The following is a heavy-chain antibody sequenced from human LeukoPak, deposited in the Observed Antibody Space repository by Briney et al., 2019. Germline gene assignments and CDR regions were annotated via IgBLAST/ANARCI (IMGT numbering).Heavy chain of an antibody. V-gene: IGHV3-53*01. Sequence: PGGSLRLSCAASGFIVSSNYMSWVRQAPGKGLEWVSVIYSGGSTYYADSVKGRFTISRDNSKNMLYLQMNSLRAEDTAVYYCARDVNGGGWALNYWGQGTLVTVSS. D-gene: IGHD6-19*01. CDR3: ARDVNGGGWALNY. CDR2: IYSGGST. CDR1: GFIVSSNY. J-gene: IGHJ4*02.